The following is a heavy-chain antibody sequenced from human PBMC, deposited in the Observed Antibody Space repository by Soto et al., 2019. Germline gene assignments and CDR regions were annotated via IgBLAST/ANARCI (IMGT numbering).Heavy chain of an antibody. CDR3: AKDLQSYGDYDYYCYGMDV. D-gene: IGHD4-17*01. CDR1: GFTFSTYG. Sequence: QVQLVDSGGGEVQPGRSLTISCAASGFTFSTYGMHWVRQTPGKGLEWVAAISYDGTNKFYSDSVKGRFTISRDNFKNTLTLQMNSLRADDTAVYSCAKDLQSYGDYDYYCYGMDVWGLGTRVTVSS. V-gene: IGHV3-30*18. J-gene: IGHJ6*02. CDR2: ISYDGTNK.